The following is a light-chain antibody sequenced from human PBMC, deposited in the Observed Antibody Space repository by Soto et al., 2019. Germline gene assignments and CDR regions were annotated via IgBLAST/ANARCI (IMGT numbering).Light chain of an antibody. CDR3: QQSYSTPPENT. CDR1: QSISSW. CDR2: KAS. J-gene: IGKJ1*01. V-gene: IGKV1-5*03. Sequence: DIQITQSPSTLSASVGDRVTITCRASQSISSWLAWYQQKPGKAPKLLIYKASSLESGVPSRFSGSGSGTDFTLTISSLQPEDFATYYCQQSYSTPPENTFGQGTKVDIK.